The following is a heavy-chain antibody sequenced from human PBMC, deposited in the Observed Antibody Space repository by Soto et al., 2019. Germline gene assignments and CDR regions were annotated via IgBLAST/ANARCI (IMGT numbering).Heavy chain of an antibody. CDR3: ASPLVTAPHDAFDI. D-gene: IGHD2-21*02. CDR1: GFTFSTYE. CDR2: ISNSGRTI. Sequence: GGSLRLSCVASGFTFSTYEMQWVRQAPGKGLEWVSYISNSGRTIYYADSVKGRFTISRDNAKDSLFLQMDSLRAEDTAVYYCASPLVTAPHDAFDIRGQGTMVTVSS. V-gene: IGHV3-48*03. J-gene: IGHJ3*02.